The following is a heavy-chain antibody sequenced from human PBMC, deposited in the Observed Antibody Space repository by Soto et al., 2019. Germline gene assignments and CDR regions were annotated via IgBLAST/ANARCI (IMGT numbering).Heavy chain of an antibody. CDR1: GGSISSYY. J-gene: IGHJ4*02. V-gene: IGHV4-59*08. CDR2: IYYSGST. CDR3: ARHKSQAAAGPYYFDY. D-gene: IGHD6-13*01. Sequence: SETLSLTCTVSGGSISSYYWSWIRQPPGKGLEWIGYIYYSGSTNYNPSLKSRVTISVDTSKNQFSLKLSSVTAADTAVYYCARHKSQAAAGPYYFDYWGQGTLVTVSS.